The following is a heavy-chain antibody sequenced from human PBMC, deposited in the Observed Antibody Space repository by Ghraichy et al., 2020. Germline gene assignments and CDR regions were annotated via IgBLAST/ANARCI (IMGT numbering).Heavy chain of an antibody. CDR3: ASAHRYYDFWSGYYYYYMDV. J-gene: IGHJ6*03. V-gene: IGHV3-53*01. CDR1: GFTVSSNY. Sequence: GGSLRLSCAASGFTVSSNYMSWVRQAPGKGLEWVSVIYSGGSTYYADSVKGRFTISRDNSKNTLYLQMNSLRAEDTAVYYCASAHRYYDFWSGYYYYYMDVWGKGTTVTVSS. CDR2: IYSGGST. D-gene: IGHD3-3*01.